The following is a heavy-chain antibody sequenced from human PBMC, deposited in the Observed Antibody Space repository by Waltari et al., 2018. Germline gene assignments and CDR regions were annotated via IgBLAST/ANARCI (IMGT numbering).Heavy chain of an antibody. V-gene: IGHV4-39*07. CDR3: ARGRPSYAFDI. J-gene: IGHJ3*02. CDR2: IYYSGST. CDR1: GGSISSSSYY. Sequence: QLQLQESGPGLVKPSATLSLTCTVSGGSISSSSYYWGWIRQPPGKGLEWIGSIYYSGSTYYNPSLKSRVTISVDTSKNQFSLKLSSVTAADTAVYYCARGRPSYAFDIWGQGTMVTVSS. D-gene: IGHD3-16*02.